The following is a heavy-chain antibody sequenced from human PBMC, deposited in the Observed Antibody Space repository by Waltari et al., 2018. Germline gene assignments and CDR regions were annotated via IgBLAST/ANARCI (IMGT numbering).Heavy chain of an antibody. Sequence: DVRLVESGGGLVQPGGSLRLSFEHFRFLFSSHCMSWVRQAPGKGLEFVANIKQDGSETNHVDSVKGRFTISRDNAQNSLYLQMHGLRVEDTAVYYCVRDNFDAYFDSWGQGTLVTVSS. D-gene: IGHD1-20*01. CDR2: IKQDGSET. CDR3: VRDNFDAYFDS. V-gene: IGHV3-7*01. CDR1: RFLFSSHC. J-gene: IGHJ4*02.